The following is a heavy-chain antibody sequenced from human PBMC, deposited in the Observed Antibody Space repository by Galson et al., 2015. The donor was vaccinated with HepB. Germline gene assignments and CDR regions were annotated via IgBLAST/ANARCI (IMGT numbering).Heavy chain of an antibody. CDR1: GFIFNSHW. V-gene: IGHV3-7*01. Sequence: SLRLSCAASGFIFNSHWMSWVRQAPGKGLEWVANINQEGSERYYVDSVKGRFTVSRDNAENSLYLQLNNLRAEDTAVYYCARDGFYPGVYFDNWGRGTLVTVSS. CDR3: ARDGFYPGVYFDN. D-gene: IGHD2-8*01. CDR2: INQEGSER. J-gene: IGHJ4*02.